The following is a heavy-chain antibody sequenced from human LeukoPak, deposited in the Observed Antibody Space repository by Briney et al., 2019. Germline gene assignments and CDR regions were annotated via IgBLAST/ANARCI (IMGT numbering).Heavy chain of an antibody. V-gene: IGHV4-59*01. CDR3: ARAPLDDYSNYYFDY. CDR2: IYYSGST. Sequence: SETLSLTCTVSGGSISSYYWSWIRQPPGKGLEWIGYIYYSGSTNYNPSLKSRVTISVDTSKNRFSLKLSSVTAADTTVYYCARAPLDDYSNYYFDYWGQGTLVTVSS. CDR1: GGSISSYY. J-gene: IGHJ4*02. D-gene: IGHD4-11*01.